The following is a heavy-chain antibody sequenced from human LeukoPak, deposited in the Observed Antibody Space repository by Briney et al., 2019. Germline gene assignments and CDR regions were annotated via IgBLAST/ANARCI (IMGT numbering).Heavy chain of an antibody. CDR2: ISAYNANT. Sequence: GASVKVSCKASGYTFTSYGISWVRQAPGQGLEWMGWISAYNANTNYAQKLQGRVTMTTDTSTSTAYMELRSLRSDDTAVYYCARENVLLWFGEPTYFDYWGQGTLVTVSS. D-gene: IGHD3-10*01. V-gene: IGHV1-18*01. CDR3: ARENVLLWFGEPTYFDY. J-gene: IGHJ4*02. CDR1: GYTFTSYG.